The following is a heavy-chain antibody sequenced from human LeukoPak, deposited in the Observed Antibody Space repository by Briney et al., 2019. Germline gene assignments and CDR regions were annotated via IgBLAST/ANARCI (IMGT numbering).Heavy chain of an antibody. V-gene: IGHV3-74*01. CDR1: GFTFSSYW. CDR3: ARVPPGDSYGNY. Sequence: PGGSLRLSCAASGFTFSSYWMHWVRQAPGKGLVWVSRINSDGSSTSYADSVKGRFTISRDNAKNTLYLQMNSLRAEDTAVYYCARVPPGDSYGNYWGQGTLVTVSS. J-gene: IGHJ4*02. D-gene: IGHD5-18*01. CDR2: INSDGSST.